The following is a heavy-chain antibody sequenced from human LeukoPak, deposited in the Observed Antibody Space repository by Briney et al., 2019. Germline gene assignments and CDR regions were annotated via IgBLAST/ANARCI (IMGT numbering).Heavy chain of an antibody. D-gene: IGHD1-26*01. CDR3: AVFIVGARGVDY. CDR1: GGSISRYY. V-gene: IGHV4-4*07. CDR2: IYTSGGT. J-gene: IGHJ4*02. Sequence: SETLSVNSPASGGSISRYYWGWIRQPGGKGLEWIWRIYTSGGTNYNPSLKSRVTMSVDTSKNQFSLKLSSVTAADTAVYYCAVFIVGARGVDYWGQGTLVTVSS.